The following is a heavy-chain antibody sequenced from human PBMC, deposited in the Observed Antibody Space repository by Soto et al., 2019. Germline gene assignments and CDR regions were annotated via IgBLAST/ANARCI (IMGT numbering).Heavy chain of an antibody. J-gene: IGHJ5*02. CDR1: GGSISSYY. CDR2: MYYTGNK. V-gene: IGHV4-59*04. Sequence: PSETLSLTCTVSGGSISSYYWSWIRQPPGKGLEWIGAMYYTGNKNYNPSLESRVTMSVDTSKNQFSLKLSSVTPTDTAVYYCARRSSSSLGSLFDPWGRGILVTAPQ. D-gene: IGHD6-6*01. CDR3: ARRSSSSLGSLFDP.